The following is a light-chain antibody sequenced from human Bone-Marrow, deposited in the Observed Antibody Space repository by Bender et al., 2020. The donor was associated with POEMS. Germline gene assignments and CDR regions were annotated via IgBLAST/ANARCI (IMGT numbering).Light chain of an antibody. Sequence: QSALTQPASVSGSPGQSITISCTGTSSDVGGYNYVSWYQHHPGKAPKLIIFDVSNRPSGVSNRFSGSKSGNTASLSLSGLQAEDEADYYCSSYAGGDSFMLFGGGTKLTVL. CDR2: DVS. CDR1: SSDVGGYNY. V-gene: IGLV2-14*03. J-gene: IGLJ3*02. CDR3: SSYAGGDSFML.